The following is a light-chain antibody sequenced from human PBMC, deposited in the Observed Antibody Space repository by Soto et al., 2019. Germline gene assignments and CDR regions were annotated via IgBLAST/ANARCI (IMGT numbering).Light chain of an antibody. CDR1: QTISSW. Sequence: DIQMTQSPSTLSGSVVDRVTITCRASQTISSWLAWYQQKPGKAPQLLIYMASSLESGVPSRFSGSGSGTEFTLTISSLQPDDFATYYCQHYNSYSEAFGQGTKVDIK. CDR3: QHYNSYSEA. J-gene: IGKJ1*01. V-gene: IGKV1-5*03. CDR2: MAS.